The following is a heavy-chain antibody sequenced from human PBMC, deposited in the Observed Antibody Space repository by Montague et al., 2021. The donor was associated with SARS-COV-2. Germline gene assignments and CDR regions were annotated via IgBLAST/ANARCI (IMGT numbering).Heavy chain of an antibody. CDR1: GFTFEDFA. CDR2: ISGDGRSR. Sequence: SLRLSCAASGFTFEDFAMNWVRQAPGESLEWVSLISGDGRSRYYADSVKGRFTISRDNSKNSLFLHVNSLRTEDTALYYCARDIWRYSDWSYYYYYGMDVWGQGTTVTVSS. V-gene: IGHV3-43*02. J-gene: IGHJ6*01. D-gene: IGHD3-9*01. CDR3: ARDIWRYSDWSYYYYYGMDV.